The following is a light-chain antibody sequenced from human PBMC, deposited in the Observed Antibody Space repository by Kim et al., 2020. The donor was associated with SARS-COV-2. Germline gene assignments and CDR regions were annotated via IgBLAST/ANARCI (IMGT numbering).Light chain of an antibody. CDR2: AAS. CDR1: QTISNY. CDR3: QQSYSIPLT. Sequence: DMHMTQSPSSLTASIGDRVTITCRASQTISNYLNWYQHKPGKAPNLLIYAASSLQSGVPSRFSGSGSGTDFTLTISSLQPEDFATYYCQQSYSIPLTFGGGTKVDIK. J-gene: IGKJ4*01. V-gene: IGKV1-39*01.